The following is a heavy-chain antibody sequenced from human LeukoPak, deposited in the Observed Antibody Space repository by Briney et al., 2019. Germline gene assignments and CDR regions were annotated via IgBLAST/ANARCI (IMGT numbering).Heavy chain of an antibody. Sequence: ASVKVSCKASGGTFSSYAIGWVRQAPGQGLEWMGGIIPIFGTANYAQKFQGRVTITADESTSTAYMELSSLRSEDTAVYYCARDRGDFYFDYWGQGTLVTVSS. CDR3: ARDRGDFYFDY. CDR2: IIPIFGTA. CDR1: GGTFSSYA. V-gene: IGHV1-69*13. D-gene: IGHD3-3*01. J-gene: IGHJ4*02.